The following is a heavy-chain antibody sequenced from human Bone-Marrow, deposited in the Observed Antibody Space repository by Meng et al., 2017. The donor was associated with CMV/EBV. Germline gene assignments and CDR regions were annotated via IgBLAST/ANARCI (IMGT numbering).Heavy chain of an antibody. J-gene: IGHJ4*02. CDR3: AKEGVHTTDY. CDR1: GFTFSSYW. V-gene: IGHV3-30*02. D-gene: IGHD1-26*01. CDR2: IHHYATYI. Sequence: SLRISCAASGFTFSSYWMSWVRQAPGKGLEWVSYIHHYATYIDYEESVKGRFTISRDNSMNTLFLQMNSLRADDTAIYYCAKEGVHTTDYWGQGVWVTVSA.